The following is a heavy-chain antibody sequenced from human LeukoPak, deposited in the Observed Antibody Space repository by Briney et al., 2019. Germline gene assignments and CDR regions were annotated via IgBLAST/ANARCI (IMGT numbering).Heavy chain of an antibody. J-gene: IGHJ4*02. V-gene: IGHV1-2*02. CDR2: INPNSGGT. CDR1: GYTFTGYY. Sequence: RASVKVSCKASGYTFTGYYMHWVRQAPGQGLEWMGWINPNSGGTNYAQKFQGRVTMTRDTSISTAYMELSRLRSDDTAVYYCARDLLFSYSSSWYGGNYWGQGTLVTVSS. CDR3: ARDLLFSYSSSWYGGNY. D-gene: IGHD6-13*01.